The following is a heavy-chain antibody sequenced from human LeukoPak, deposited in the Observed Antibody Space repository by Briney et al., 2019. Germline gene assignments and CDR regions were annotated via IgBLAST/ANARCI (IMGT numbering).Heavy chain of an antibody. CDR1: GYSISSGYY. Sequence: SETLSLTCTVSGYSISSGYYWGWIRQPPGKGLEWIGSIYHSGSTYYNPSLKSRVTISVDTSKNQFSLKLSSVTAADTAVYYCARCQWLGATCSHDYWGQGTLVTVSS. V-gene: IGHV4-38-2*02. D-gene: IGHD6-19*01. CDR2: IYHSGST. CDR3: ARCQWLGATCSHDY. J-gene: IGHJ4*02.